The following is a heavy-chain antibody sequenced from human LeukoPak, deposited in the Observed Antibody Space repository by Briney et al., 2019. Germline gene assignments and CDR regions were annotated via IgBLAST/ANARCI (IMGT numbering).Heavy chain of an antibody. CDR1: GFTFSRYG. D-gene: IGHD2-15*01. CDR2: IWYDGSNK. V-gene: IGHV3-33*06. CDR3: AKDRGYCSGGSCYWGFYFDY. J-gene: IGHJ4*02. Sequence: GRSLRLSCVASGFTFSRYGMHWVRQAPGKGLEWAAIIWYDGSNKYYADSVKGRFTISRDNSKNTLYLQMSSLRPEDTAVYYCAKDRGYCSGGSCYWGFYFDYWGQGTLITVSS.